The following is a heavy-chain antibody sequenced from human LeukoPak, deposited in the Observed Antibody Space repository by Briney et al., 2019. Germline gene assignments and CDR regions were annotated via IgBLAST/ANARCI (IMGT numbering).Heavy chain of an antibody. V-gene: IGHV4-4*07. CDR2: IYTSGST. CDR1: GGSISSYY. CDR3: ARGWYYDILTGYYNGFDY. J-gene: IGHJ4*02. Sequence: PSETLSLTCTVSGGSISSYYWSWNRQPAGKGLDWIGRIYTSGSTNYNPSLKSRVTMSVDTSKNQFSLKLSSVTAADTAVYYCARGWYYDILTGYYNGFDYWGQGTLVTVSS. D-gene: IGHD3-9*01.